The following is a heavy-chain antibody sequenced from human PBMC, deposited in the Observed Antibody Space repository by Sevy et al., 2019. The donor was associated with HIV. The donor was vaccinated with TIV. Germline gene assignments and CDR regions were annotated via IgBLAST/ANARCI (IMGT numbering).Heavy chain of an antibody. V-gene: IGHV5-51*01. CDR1: GYSFTSYW. Sequence: GESLKISCKGSGYSFTSYWIGWVRQMPGKGLEWMGIIYPGDSDTRYSPSFQGQVTISADKSISTAYLQWSSLKASDTGMYYGARTLRIAARRGGVFDYWGQGTLVTVSS. CDR2: IYPGDSDT. D-gene: IGHD6-6*01. J-gene: IGHJ4*02. CDR3: ARTLRIAARRGGVFDY.